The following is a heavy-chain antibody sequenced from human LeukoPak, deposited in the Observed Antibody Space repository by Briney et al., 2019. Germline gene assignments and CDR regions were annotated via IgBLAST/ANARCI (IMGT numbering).Heavy chain of an antibody. Sequence: GGSLRLSCAASGFTFSSYSMNWVRQAPGKGLEWVSRINSDGSSTSYADSVKGRFTISRDNAKNTLYLQMNSLRAEDTAVYYCRKDSSGYYDFDYWGQGTLVTVSS. J-gene: IGHJ4*02. CDR1: GFTFSSYS. D-gene: IGHD3-22*01. CDR2: INSDGSST. V-gene: IGHV3-74*01. CDR3: RKDSSGYYDFDY.